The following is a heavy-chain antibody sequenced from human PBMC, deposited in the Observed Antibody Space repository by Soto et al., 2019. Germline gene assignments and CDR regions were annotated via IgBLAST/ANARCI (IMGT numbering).Heavy chain of an antibody. CDR1: GYTFTRYG. Sequence: ASVKVSCKASGYTFTRYGISWVRQAPGQGLEWMAWVSGYNGMTNYAEKLQGRVTMTTEPTTSTAYMEQRSLISDKTAVYYGASVWGCTYDTDCYYYWMDVWGQGTPVTVSS. CDR2: VSGYNGMT. D-gene: IGHD3-16*01. CDR3: ASVWGCTYDTDCYYYWMDV. J-gene: IGHJ6*02. V-gene: IGHV1-18*01.